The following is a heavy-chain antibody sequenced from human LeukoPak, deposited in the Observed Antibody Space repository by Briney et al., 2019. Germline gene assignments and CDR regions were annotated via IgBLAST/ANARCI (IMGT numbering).Heavy chain of an antibody. CDR1: GFTFNSYV. V-gene: IGHV3-64*05. CDR3: EYQVQGVVK. J-gene: IGHJ4*02. CDR2: IRGDGAST. Sequence: GGSQRLSCSASGFTFNSYVMHWVRQAPGKGLEYVSGIRGDGASTYYADSVKGRFTISRDNSKNTLYVQMTSLRAEDTAVYYYEYQVQGVVKWGQGTLVTVSS. D-gene: IGHD2-2*01.